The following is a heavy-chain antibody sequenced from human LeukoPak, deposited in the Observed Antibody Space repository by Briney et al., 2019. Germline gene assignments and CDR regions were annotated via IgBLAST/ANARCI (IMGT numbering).Heavy chain of an antibody. Sequence: GGSLRPSRAGSGFTFWSYRMRCGPQAPGKGLEWVSSISSSSSYIYYADSVKVRFTISRDNAKNSLYLHMNSLRAEDTAVYYFARNKLGFDELDIWGQGAMVTVSS. CDR2: ISSSSSYI. V-gene: IGHV3-21*01. J-gene: IGHJ3*02. CDR1: GFTFWSYR. D-gene: IGHD3-10*01. CDR3: ARNKLGFDELDI.